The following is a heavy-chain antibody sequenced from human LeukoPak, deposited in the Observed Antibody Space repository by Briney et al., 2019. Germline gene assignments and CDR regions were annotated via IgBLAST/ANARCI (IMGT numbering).Heavy chain of an antibody. CDR3: ARTANFAAGYYIDY. CDR1: GFTFSSYT. V-gene: IGHV3-21*01. Sequence: GGSLRLSCAASGFTFSSYTMNWFRQAPGKALEWVSSMSGSSRHKYYADSVKGRFTISRDNAKNSLYLQMNSLRAEDTAVYYCARTANFAAGYYIDYWGQGTLVTVSS. D-gene: IGHD6-13*01. J-gene: IGHJ4*02. CDR2: MSGSSRHK.